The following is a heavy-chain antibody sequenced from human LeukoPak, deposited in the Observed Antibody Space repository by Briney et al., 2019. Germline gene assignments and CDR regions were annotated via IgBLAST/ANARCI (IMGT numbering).Heavy chain of an antibody. Sequence: GASVKVSFKASGGTFISYAISWVRQAPGQGREWMGRIIPILGTANYAQKFQGRVTITTDESTSTAYMELSSLRSEDTAVYYCARSPMGDYDSSGYYWGQGTLVTVSS. D-gene: IGHD3-22*01. CDR3: ARSPMGDYDSSGYY. J-gene: IGHJ4*02. CDR1: GGTFISYA. CDR2: IIPILGTA. V-gene: IGHV1-69*11.